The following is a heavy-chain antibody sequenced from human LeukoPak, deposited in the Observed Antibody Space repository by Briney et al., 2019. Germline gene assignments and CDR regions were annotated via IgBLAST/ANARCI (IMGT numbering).Heavy chain of an antibody. CDR2: IYWNDNK. Sequence: KVSGPTLVNPTQTLTLTCTFSGFSLRTSGVGVVWIRQPPAKALEWLALIYWNDNKRYSPSLESRLTITKDTSKNQVVLTVTNMDPVDTATYYCAHGGYDILTGYLRNWGQGTLVTVSS. J-gene: IGHJ4*02. D-gene: IGHD3-9*01. CDR3: AHGGYDILTGYLRN. CDR1: GFSLRTSGVG. V-gene: IGHV2-5*01.